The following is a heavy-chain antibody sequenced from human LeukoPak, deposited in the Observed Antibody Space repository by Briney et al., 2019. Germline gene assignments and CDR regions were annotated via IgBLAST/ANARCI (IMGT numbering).Heavy chain of an antibody. CDR2: IYYSGST. D-gene: IGHD6-25*01. Sequence: PSETLSLTCTVSGGSISSSSYYWGWIRQPPGKGLEWIGSIYYSGSTYYNPSLKSRVTISVDTSKNQFSLKLSSVTAADPAVYYRARHPIGSGGTNWFDPLGQGTLVTVSS. CDR3: ARHPIGSGGTNWFDP. V-gene: IGHV4-39*01. CDR1: GGSISSSSYY. J-gene: IGHJ5*02.